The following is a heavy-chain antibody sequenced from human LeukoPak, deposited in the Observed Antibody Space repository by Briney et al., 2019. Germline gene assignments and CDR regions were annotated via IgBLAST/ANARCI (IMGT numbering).Heavy chain of an antibody. CDR3: ARDFGARPFDI. D-gene: IGHD3-10*01. Sequence: GGSLRLSCAASGFTFSAYGMHWVRQAPGKGLERVAVIWRDGSNENYPDSVKGRFTISRDNSKNTLFLQMNSLRTEDTAVYYCARDFGARPFDIWGQGTMVTVSS. CDR1: GFTFSAYG. CDR2: IWRDGSNE. V-gene: IGHV3-33*01. J-gene: IGHJ3*02.